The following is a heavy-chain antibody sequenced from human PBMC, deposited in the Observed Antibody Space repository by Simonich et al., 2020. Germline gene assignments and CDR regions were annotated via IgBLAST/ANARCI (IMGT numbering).Heavy chain of an antibody. Sequence: QVQLQESGPGLVKPSETLSLTCTVSGGSISSYYWSWSRQPPGKGLEWIGYIYYSGSTNYTPALKSRVTISVDPSKNQFSLKLSSVTAADTAVYYCARLPDYWGQGTLVTVSS. V-gene: IGHV4-59*08. CDR1: GGSISSYY. CDR3: ARLPDY. CDR2: IYYSGST. J-gene: IGHJ4*02.